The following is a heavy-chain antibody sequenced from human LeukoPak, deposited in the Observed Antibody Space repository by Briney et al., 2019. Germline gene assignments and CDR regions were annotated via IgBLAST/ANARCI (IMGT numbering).Heavy chain of an antibody. D-gene: IGHD3-22*01. CDR3: ARGDSSGFPYFEY. Sequence: PSETLSLTCTVSGGSISSYYWSWIRQPPGKGLEWIGYIYYSGSTNYNPSLTSRVTISVDTSKNQFSLKLSSVTAADTALYYCARGDSSGFPYFEYWGQGTLVTVSS. J-gene: IGHJ4*02. CDR1: GGSISSYY. V-gene: IGHV4-59*01. CDR2: IYYSGST.